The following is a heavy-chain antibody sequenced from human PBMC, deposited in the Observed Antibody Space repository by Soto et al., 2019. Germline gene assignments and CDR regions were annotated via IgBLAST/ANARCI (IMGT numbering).Heavy chain of an antibody. CDR2: IYDSGST. J-gene: IGHJ4*02. V-gene: IGHV4-31*02. CDR1: GGSISRSGYF. CDR3: ARSSRSYFDY. Sequence: PSETLSRTWTVSGGSISRSGYFGSGIRQHPGKGLEWIGYIYDSGSTYYNPSLKSRVSLSVDTSKNQFSLNLTSVTAADTAMYYCARSSRSYFDYWGQGTLVTVSS.